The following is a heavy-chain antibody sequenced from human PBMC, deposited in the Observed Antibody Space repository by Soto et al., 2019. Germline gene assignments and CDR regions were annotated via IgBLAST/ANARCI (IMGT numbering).Heavy chain of an antibody. Sequence: QVQLVESGGGVVQPGTSLSLSCAASGFTFITYALYWVRQAPGKGLEWVAVISFDGGFKYYADSVKGRFTISRDNSKNTLDLQMNSRRAEDAAVYYVVRDHGWATVAGTGYFETWGQGTLVTVSS. CDR3: VRDHGWATVAGTGYFET. CDR1: GFTFITYA. V-gene: IGHV3-30*03. D-gene: IGHD6-19*01. J-gene: IGHJ4*02. CDR2: ISFDGGFK.